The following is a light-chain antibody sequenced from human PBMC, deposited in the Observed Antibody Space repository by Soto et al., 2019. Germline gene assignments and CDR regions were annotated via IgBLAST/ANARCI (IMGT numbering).Light chain of an antibody. Sequence: QSVLTQPPSVSGAPGQRVTISCTGSSSNIGAGYYVHWYQQLPGTAPKLLIYGNSNRPSGVPDRFSGSKSGTSASLAITGLQAEDEAEYYCQSYDSSLSGLYVFGTGTKVTVL. CDR1: SSNIGAGYY. J-gene: IGLJ1*01. CDR3: QSYDSSLSGLYV. CDR2: GNS. V-gene: IGLV1-40*01.